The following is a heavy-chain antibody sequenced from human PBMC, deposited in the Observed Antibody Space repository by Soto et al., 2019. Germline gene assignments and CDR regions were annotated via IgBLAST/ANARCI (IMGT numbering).Heavy chain of an antibody. CDR2: INPNSGGT. D-gene: IGHD2-15*01. V-gene: IGHV1-2*04. J-gene: IGHJ4*02. CDR1: VYTITGDY. CDR3: ARETSGGSFDY. Sequence: ASVKVSCKASVYTITGDYIHWVLQAPGQGLEWMGWINPNSGGTNYAQKFQGWVTMTRDTSISTAYMELSRLRSDDTAVYYCARETSGGSFDYRGQGTLVTVPS.